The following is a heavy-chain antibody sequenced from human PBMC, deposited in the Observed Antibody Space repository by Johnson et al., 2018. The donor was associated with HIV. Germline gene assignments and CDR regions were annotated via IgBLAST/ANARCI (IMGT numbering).Heavy chain of an antibody. J-gene: IGHJ3*02. CDR3: TKDMGYSGGHAFDI. Sequence: VQLVESGGGLVEPGRSLRLSCAASGFSFDDYAMHWVRQAPGKGLEWVSSISWNSGSIGYADSVKGRFTISRDKAKNSLYLQMNSLRVEDTALYYCTKDMGYSGGHAFDIGGQGTMVTVSS. CDR2: ISWNSGSI. CDR1: GFSFDDYA. V-gene: IGHV3-9*01. D-gene: IGHD1-26*01.